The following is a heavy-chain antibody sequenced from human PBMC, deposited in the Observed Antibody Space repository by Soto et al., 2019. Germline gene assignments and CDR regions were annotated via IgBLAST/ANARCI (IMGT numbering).Heavy chain of an antibody. CDR1: GFTFSSYS. CDR2: ISSSSSTI. CDR3: ARDLSLDY. V-gene: IGHV3-48*01. Sequence: VGSLRLSCAASGFTFSSYSMNWVRQAPGKGLEWVSYISSSSSTIYYADSVKGRFTISRDNAKNSLYLQMNSLRAEDTAVYYCARDLSLDYWGQGTLVTVSS. J-gene: IGHJ4*02.